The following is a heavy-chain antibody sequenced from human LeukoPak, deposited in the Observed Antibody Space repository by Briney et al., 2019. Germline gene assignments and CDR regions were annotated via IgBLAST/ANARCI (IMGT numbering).Heavy chain of an antibody. D-gene: IGHD3-10*01. CDR3: ARQGDAFDI. J-gene: IGHJ3*02. V-gene: IGHV3-21*01. CDR1: GFTFSSYT. CDR2: ISSSSSYI. Sequence: GGSLRFSCEASGFTFSSYTRNWFRQAPGKGLEWVSSISSSSSYIYYADSVKGRFTISRDNAKNSLYLQMNSLRAEDTAVYYCARQGDAFDIWGQGTMVTVSS.